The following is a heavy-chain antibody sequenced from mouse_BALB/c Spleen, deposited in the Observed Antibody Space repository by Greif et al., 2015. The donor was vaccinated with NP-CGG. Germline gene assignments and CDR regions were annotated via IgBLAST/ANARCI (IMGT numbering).Heavy chain of an antibody. Sequence: QVQLQQSGAELVKPGASVKLSCKASGYTFTSYYMYWVKQRPGQGLEWIGEINPSNGGTNFNEKFKSKATLTVDKSSSTAYMQLSSLTSEDSAVYYCTRSGTYYAMDYWGQGTSVTVSS. D-gene: IGHD4-1*01. J-gene: IGHJ4*01. CDR1: GYTFTSYY. CDR2: INPSNGGT. V-gene: IGHV1S81*02. CDR3: TRSGTYYAMDY.